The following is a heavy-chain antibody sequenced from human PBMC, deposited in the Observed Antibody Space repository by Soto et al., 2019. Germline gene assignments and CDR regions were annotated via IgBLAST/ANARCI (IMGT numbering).Heavy chain of an antibody. CDR1: GYTFTSYY. V-gene: IGHV1-69*01. Sequence: QVQLVQSGAEVKKPGASVKVSCKASGYTFTSYYMHWVRQAPGQGLEWMGGIIPIFGTANYAQKFQGRVTITADESTSTAYMELSSLRSEDTAVYYCARDRRGGDGYKLSDSWGQGTLVTVSS. J-gene: IGHJ4*02. D-gene: IGHD3-16*01. CDR3: ARDRRGGDGYKLSDS. CDR2: IIPIFGTA.